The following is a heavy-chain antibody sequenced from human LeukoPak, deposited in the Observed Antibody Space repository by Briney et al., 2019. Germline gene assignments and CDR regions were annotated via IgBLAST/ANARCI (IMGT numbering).Heavy chain of an antibody. J-gene: IGHJ5*02. CDR2: IYSSGST. Sequence: KPSETLSLTCTVSGGSISSYYWSWIRQPPGKGLEWIGYIYSSGSTNYNPSLKSRVTISVDTSKNEFSLKLSSVTAADTAVYYCAREVSGDCSGSSCDNWFDPWGQGTLVTVSS. CDR1: GGSISSYY. V-gene: IGHV4-4*09. D-gene: IGHD2-15*01. CDR3: AREVSGDCSGSSCDNWFDP.